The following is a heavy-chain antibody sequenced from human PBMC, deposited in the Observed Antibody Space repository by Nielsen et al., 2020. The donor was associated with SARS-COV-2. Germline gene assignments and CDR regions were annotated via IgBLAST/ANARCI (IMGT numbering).Heavy chain of an antibody. Sequence: DSVKGRFTVSRDNAKNSLFLQMNSLRVEDTAVYYCVREEAALGGAFDIWGQGTKVTVSS. CDR3: VREEAALGGAFDI. J-gene: IGHJ3*02. V-gene: IGHV3-7*01. D-gene: IGHD6-13*01.